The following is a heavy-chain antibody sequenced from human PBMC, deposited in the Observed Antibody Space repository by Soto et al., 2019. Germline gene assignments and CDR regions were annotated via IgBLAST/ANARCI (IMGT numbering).Heavy chain of an antibody. CDR2: IYYSGST. CDR1: GGSISSSSYY. CDR3: ARLNRKQLVHGRPKNYYYGMDV. Sequence: SETLSLTCTVSGGSISSSSYYWGWIRQPPGKGLEWIGSIYYSGSTYYNPSLKSRVTISVDTSKNQFSLKLSSVTAADTAVYYCARLNRKQLVHGRPKNYYYGMDVWGQGTTVTVSS. D-gene: IGHD6-13*01. J-gene: IGHJ6*02. V-gene: IGHV4-39*01.